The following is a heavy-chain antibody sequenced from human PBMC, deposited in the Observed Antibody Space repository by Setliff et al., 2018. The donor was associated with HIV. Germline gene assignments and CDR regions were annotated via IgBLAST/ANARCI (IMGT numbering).Heavy chain of an antibody. J-gene: IGHJ5*02. CDR1: CGSISPYY. Sequence: LSLTCTVSCGSISPYYWSWIRQPPGKGLEWIAWISDSGTTNYNPSLKSRVTLSVDTSKNQFSLSLTSVTGADTAVYYCARGGASSKYLDPWGQGTLVTVSS. V-gene: IGHV4-59*01. CDR3: ARGGASSKYLDP. CDR2: ISDSGTT. D-gene: IGHD2-15*01.